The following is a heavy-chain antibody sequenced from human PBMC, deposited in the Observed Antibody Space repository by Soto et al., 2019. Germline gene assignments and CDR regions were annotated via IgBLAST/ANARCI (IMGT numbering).Heavy chain of an antibody. Sequence: SETLSLTCTVSGGSISSSSYYWGWIRQPPGKGLEWVGSIYYSGSTYYNPSLKSRVTISVDTSKNQFSLKLSSVTAADTAVYYCARHVEVGAANWFDPWGQGTLVTVSS. CDR3: ARHVEVGAANWFDP. CDR2: IYYSGST. D-gene: IGHD2-15*01. CDR1: GGSISSSSYY. J-gene: IGHJ5*02. V-gene: IGHV4-39*01.